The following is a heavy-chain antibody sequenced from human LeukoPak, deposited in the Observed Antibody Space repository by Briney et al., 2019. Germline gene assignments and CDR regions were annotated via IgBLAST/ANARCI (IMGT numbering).Heavy chain of an antibody. D-gene: IGHD3-9*01. CDR1: GFTFSSYA. V-gene: IGHV3-23*01. CDR2: ISGSGGST. Sequence: GGSLRLSCAASGFTFSSYAMSWVRQAPGKGLEWVSAISGSGGSTYYADSVKGRFTISRDNSKNTLYLQMNSLRAEDTDVYYCAKMSPNDYDILTGYYFDYWGQGTLVTVSS. CDR3: AKMSPNDYDILTGYYFDY. J-gene: IGHJ4*02.